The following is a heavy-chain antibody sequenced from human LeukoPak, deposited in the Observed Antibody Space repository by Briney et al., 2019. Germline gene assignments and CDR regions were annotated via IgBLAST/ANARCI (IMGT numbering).Heavy chain of an antibody. V-gene: IGHV3-30*02. D-gene: IGHD5-24*01. CDR1: GFTFSSYS. J-gene: IGHJ4*02. CDR3: ARLATHGDY. Sequence: PGGSLRLSCAASGFTFSSYSMNWVRQAPGKGLGWVAFIRYDGSNKYYADSVKGRFTIFRDNSTNTLYLQMNSLRAEDTAVYYCARLATHGDYWGQGTLVTVSS. CDR2: IRYDGSNK.